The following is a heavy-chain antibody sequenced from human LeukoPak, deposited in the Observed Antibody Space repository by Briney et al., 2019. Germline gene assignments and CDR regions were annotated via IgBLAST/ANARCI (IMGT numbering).Heavy chain of an antibody. D-gene: IGHD5-12*01. J-gene: IGHJ4*02. V-gene: IGHV3-7*01. CDR2: LHPDGSER. CDR1: GFTFSSYA. CDR3: ARGGYSFDY. Sequence: GGSLRLSCEASGFTFSSYAMSWVRQAPGKGLEWVARLHPDGSERNYVGSVEGRFTVFGDNAKSSLFLQMHSLRVEDTAVYYCARGGYSFDYLGQGTLVTVPS.